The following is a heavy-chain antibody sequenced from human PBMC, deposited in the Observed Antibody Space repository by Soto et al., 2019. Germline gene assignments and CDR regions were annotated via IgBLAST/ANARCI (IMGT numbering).Heavy chain of an antibody. D-gene: IGHD2-21*01. CDR3: ARLGAPLTVVPQKYYFDY. Sequence: LKISCKGSGYSFTSYWIGWVRQMPGKGLEWMGIIYPGDSDTRYSPSFQGQVTISADKSISTAYLQWSSLKASDTAMYYCARLGAPLTVVPQKYYFDYWGQGTLVTVSS. CDR1: GYSFTSYW. J-gene: IGHJ4*02. V-gene: IGHV5-51*01. CDR2: IYPGDSDT.